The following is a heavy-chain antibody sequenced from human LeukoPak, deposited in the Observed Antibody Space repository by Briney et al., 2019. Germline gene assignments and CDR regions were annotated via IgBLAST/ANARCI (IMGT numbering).Heavy chain of an antibody. CDR3: AREGAVAGTGFDY. D-gene: IGHD6-19*01. J-gene: IGHJ4*02. V-gene: IGHV1-2*02. Sequence: ASVKVSCKASGYTFTGYYMHWVRQAPGQGLEWMGWINPNSGGTNYAQKFQGRVTMTRDTSISTAYMELSRLRSDDTAVYYCAREGAVAGTGFDYWGQGTLVTVSS. CDR1: GYTFTGYY. CDR2: INPNSGGT.